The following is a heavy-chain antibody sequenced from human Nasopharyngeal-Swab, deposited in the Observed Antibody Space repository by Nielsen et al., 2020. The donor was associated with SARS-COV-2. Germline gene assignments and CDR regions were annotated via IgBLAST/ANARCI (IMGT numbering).Heavy chain of an antibody. CDR1: GGSISSSSYY. CDR2: IYYSGST. J-gene: IGHJ4*02. Sequence: GSLRLSCTVSGGSISSSSYYWGWIRQPPGKGLEWIGSIYYSGSTYYNPSLKSRVTISVDTSKNQFSLKLSSVTAADTAVYYCARHEEKRITMVRGVIPTFDYWGQGTLVTVSS. D-gene: IGHD3-10*01. CDR3: ARHEEKRITMVRGVIPTFDY. V-gene: IGHV4-39*01.